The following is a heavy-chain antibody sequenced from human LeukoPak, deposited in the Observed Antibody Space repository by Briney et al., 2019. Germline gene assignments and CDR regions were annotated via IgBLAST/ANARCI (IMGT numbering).Heavy chain of an antibody. D-gene: IGHD1-26*01. CDR2: IIPIFGTA. CDR3: ATTLSGIQGTYFDY. CDR1: GGTVSRYP. Sequence: SVKVSCKASGGTVSRYPISWVRQAPGQGLEWMGGIIPIFGTANYAQKFQGRVTITADESTSTVYMELSSLRSEDTAVYYCATTLSGIQGTYFDYWGQGTLVTVSS. V-gene: IGHV1-69*01. J-gene: IGHJ4*02.